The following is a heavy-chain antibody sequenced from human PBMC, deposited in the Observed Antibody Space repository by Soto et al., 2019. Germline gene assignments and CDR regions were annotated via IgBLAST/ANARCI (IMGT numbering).Heavy chain of an antibody. V-gene: IGHV3-30-3*01. J-gene: IGHJ6*02. CDR2: ISYDGSKK. D-gene: IGHD3-9*01. CDR3: ARGVGNYDILTAYYYGMDV. CDR1: GFTFSSYA. Sequence: GGSLSLSCAASGFTFSSYAMPWVRQAPGKGLEWVAVISYDGSKKYYADSVQGRFTISRDNSKNTLYLQMNSLRAEDTAVYYCARGVGNYDILTAYYYGMDVWGQGTTVTVSS.